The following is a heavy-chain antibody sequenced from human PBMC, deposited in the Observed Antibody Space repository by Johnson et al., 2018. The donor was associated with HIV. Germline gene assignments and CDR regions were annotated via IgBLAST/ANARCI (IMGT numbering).Heavy chain of an antibody. V-gene: IGHV3-30*04. CDR2: IWYDGGNK. J-gene: IGHJ3*02. Sequence: QVHLVESGGGVVRPGGSLRLSCAAYGFTFSSYAMHWVRQAPGKGLEWVAVIWYDGGNKYYADSVTGRFTIFRDNSRNTLYLQMNSLRAEDTTVYFCAIMSAPEDADAFDIWGQGTMVTVSS. CDR3: AIMSAPEDADAFDI. CDR1: GFTFSSYA. D-gene: IGHD1-14*01.